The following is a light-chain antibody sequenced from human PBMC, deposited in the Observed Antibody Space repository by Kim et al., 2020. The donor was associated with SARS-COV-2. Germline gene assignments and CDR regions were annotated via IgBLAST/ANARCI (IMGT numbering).Light chain of an antibody. J-gene: IGLJ1*01. CDR2: QDT. V-gene: IGLV3-1*01. CDR3: QAWDSGSTVV. Sequence: SYELTQPPSVSVSPGQTASITCSGDKLGDKYACWYQQKPGQSPVLVIYQDTKRPSGIPERFSASNSGNTATLTISGTQAMDEADYYCQAWDSGSTVVFGTGTKVTVL. CDR1: KLGDKY.